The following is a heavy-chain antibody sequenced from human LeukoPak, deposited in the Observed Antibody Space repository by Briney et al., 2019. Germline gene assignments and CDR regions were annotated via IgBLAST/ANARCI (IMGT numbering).Heavy chain of an antibody. CDR2: FTSGSKYI. V-gene: IGHV3-21*01. CDR1: QFAFSSYS. CDR3: ARDEETVAGLNGFDL. J-gene: IGHJ4*02. D-gene: IGHD6-19*01. Sequence: PGGSLRLSCAASQFAFSSYSMNWFRQAPGKGLEWVASFTSGSKYIFYADSVKGRFTISRDNAENSLFLQMNSLRAEDTGVYYCARDEETVAGLNGFDLWGQGTLVTVSS.